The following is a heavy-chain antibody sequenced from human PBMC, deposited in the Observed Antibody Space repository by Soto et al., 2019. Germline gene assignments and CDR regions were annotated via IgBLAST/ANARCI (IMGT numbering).Heavy chain of an antibody. D-gene: IGHD1-1*01. CDR1: GFSFSSYS. V-gene: IGHV3-48*01. CDR3: ARGNSTTGIDY. Sequence: EVQLVESGGGLVQPGGSLRLSCAGSGFSFSSYSMNWVRQAPGTGLEWVSYISSSSSAIYYADSMKGRFTISRDNAKNSLYLQMNSLRAEDTAVYYCARGNSTTGIDYWGQGTLVTVSS. J-gene: IGHJ4*02. CDR2: ISSSSSAI.